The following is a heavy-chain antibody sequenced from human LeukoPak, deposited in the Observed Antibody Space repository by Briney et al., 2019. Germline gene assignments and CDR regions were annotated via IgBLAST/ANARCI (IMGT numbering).Heavy chain of an antibody. CDR1: GFTFRSYA. CDR2: ISYDGSNK. V-gene: IGHV3-30-3*01. Sequence: GRSLRLSCAASGFTFRSYAMHWVRQAPGKGLEWVAVISYDGSNKYYADSVKGRFTISRDNSKNTLYLQMNSLRAEDTAVYYCARVAYYYDSSGYYYIDYWGQGTLITVSS. J-gene: IGHJ4*02. CDR3: ARVAYYYDSSGYYYIDY. D-gene: IGHD3-22*01.